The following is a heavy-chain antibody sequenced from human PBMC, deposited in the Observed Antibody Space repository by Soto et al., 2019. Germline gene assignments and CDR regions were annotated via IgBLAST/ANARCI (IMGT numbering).Heavy chain of an antibody. CDR3: ARTLRPGEWLFGWFDP. CDR1: GGSISSYF. CDR2: LYYSGST. D-gene: IGHD3-3*01. Sequence: QVQLQESGPGLVKPSETLSLTCTVSGGSISSYFWSWIRQPPGKGLEWIGFLYYSGSTNYNPSLKRRVTMSVDTSKNQFSLKLTSVTAADTSVYYCARTLRPGEWLFGWFDPWGQGTLVTVSS. J-gene: IGHJ5*02. V-gene: IGHV4-59*01.